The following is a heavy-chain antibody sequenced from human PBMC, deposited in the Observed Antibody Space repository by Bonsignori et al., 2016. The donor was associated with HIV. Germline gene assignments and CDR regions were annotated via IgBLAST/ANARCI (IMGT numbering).Heavy chain of an antibody. V-gene: IGHV4-59*01. CDR2: IYYSGST. Sequence: WIRQPPGKGLEWIGYIYYSGSTNYNPSLKSRVTISVDTSKNQFSLKLSSVTAADTAVYYCARGVVGATHWGQGTLVTVSS. CDR3: ARGVVGATH. D-gene: IGHD1-26*01. J-gene: IGHJ4*02.